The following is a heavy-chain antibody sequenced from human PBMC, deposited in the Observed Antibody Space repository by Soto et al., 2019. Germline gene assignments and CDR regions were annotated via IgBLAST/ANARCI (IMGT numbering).Heavy chain of an antibody. CDR3: TTGHCSGGSCYAGGMDV. D-gene: IGHD2-15*01. Sequence: EVQLVESGGGLVKPGGSLRLSCAASGFTFSNAWMNWVRQAPGKRLEWVGRIKSKTDGGTTDYAAPVKGRFTISRDDSKNTLYLQMNSLKTEDTAVYYCTTGHCSGGSCYAGGMDVWGQGTTVTVSS. V-gene: IGHV3-15*07. J-gene: IGHJ6*02. CDR1: GFTFSNAW. CDR2: IKSKTDGGTT.